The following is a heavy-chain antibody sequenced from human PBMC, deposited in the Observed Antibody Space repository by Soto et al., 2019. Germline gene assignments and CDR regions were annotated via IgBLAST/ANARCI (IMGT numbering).Heavy chain of an antibody. CDR3: ARAGGYDWFDY. J-gene: IGHJ4*02. D-gene: IGHD5-12*01. V-gene: IGHV3-33*01. CDR2: IWCDGSNK. CDR1: GFTFSSYG. Sequence: QVQLVESGGGVVQPGRSLRLSCAASGFTFSSYGMHWVRQAPGKGLEWVAVIWCDGSNKYYADSVKGRFTISRDNSKNTLYLQMNSLRAEDTAVYYCARAGGYDWFDYWGQGTLVTVSS.